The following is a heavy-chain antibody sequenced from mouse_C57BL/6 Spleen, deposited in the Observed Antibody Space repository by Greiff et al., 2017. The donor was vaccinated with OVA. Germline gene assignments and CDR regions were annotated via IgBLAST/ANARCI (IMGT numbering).Heavy chain of an antibody. D-gene: IGHD2-4*01. CDR3: TMGGLRRRGGFDY. CDR2: IDPENGDT. CDR1: GFNIKDDY. Sequence: EVKLMESGAELVRPGASVKLSCTASGFNIKDDYMHWVKQRPEQGLEWIGWIDPENGDTEYASKFQGKATITADTSSNTAYLQLSSLTSEDTAVYYCTMGGLRRRGGFDYWGQGTTLTVSS. V-gene: IGHV14-4*01. J-gene: IGHJ2*01.